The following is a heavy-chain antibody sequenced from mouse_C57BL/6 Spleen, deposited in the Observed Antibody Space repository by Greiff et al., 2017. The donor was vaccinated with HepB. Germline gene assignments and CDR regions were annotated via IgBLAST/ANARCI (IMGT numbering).Heavy chain of an antibody. V-gene: IGHV1-18*01. CDR3: ARYDGYYSAAMDY. CDR1: GYTFTDYN. Sequence: EVKLVESGPELVKPGASVKISCKASGYTFTDYNMDWVKQSHGKSLEWIGDINPNNGGTIYNQKFKGKATLTVDKSSSTAYMELRSLTSEDTAVYYCARYDGYYSAAMDYWGQGTSVTVSS. CDR2: INPNNGGT. D-gene: IGHD2-3*01. J-gene: IGHJ4*01.